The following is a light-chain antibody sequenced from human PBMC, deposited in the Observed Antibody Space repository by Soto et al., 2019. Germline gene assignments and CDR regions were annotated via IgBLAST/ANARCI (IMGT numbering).Light chain of an antibody. CDR2: KVS. CDR1: RSLVASDGNAY. J-gene: IGKJ5*01. Sequence: EIVLTQTPLLSPVTLGQPASISCRSSRSLVASDGNAYLTWLHQRPGQPPRPLIYKVSQRLSVVTDRFSGSGAGTYFTLNISRVEAEDVGTYFCMQARQLRTFGQGTRLEIK. CDR3: MQARQLRT. V-gene: IGKV2-24*01.